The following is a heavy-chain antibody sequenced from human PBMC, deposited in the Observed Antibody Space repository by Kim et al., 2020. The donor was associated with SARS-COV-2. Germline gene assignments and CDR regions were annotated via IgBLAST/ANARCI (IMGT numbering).Heavy chain of an antibody. J-gene: IGHJ3*02. CDR3: ARDIPFIAVAGTVDDAYDI. Sequence: GGSLRLSCAASGFTFSSYGMHWVRQAPGKGLEWVAVIWYDGSNKHYADSVKGRFTISRDNSKNTLYLQMNSLRAEDTAVYYCARDIPFIAVAGTVDDAYDIWGRETMLTVSS. V-gene: IGHV3-33*08. CDR2: IWYDGSNK. CDR1: GFTFSSYG. D-gene: IGHD6-19*01.